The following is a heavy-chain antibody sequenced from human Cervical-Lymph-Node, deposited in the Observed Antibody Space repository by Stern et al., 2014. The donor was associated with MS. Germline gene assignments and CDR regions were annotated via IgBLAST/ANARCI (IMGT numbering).Heavy chain of an antibody. Sequence: EMQLVESGGGLVQPGGSLRLSCAASGFTFSSYWMSWVRQAPGKGLEWVANIKQDGSEKYYVDSVKGRFTISRDNAKNSLYLQMNSLRAEDTAVYYCARDSDSSGYYPYFDYWGQGTLVTVSS. D-gene: IGHD3-22*01. CDR2: IKQDGSEK. V-gene: IGHV3-7*03. CDR1: GFTFSSYW. J-gene: IGHJ4*02. CDR3: ARDSDSSGYYPYFDY.